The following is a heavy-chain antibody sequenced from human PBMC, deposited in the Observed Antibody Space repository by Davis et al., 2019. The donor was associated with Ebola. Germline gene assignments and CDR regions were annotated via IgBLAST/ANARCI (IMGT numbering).Heavy chain of an antibody. Sequence: PSETLSLTCTVSGGSISSYYLSWIRQPPGKGLEWIGYIYYSGSTNYNPSLKSRVTISVDTYKNQFSLKLSSVAAADTAVYYCARGLWVDFWGGSAKYYFDYWGQGSLVTVSS. J-gene: IGHJ4*02. V-gene: IGHV4-59*01. D-gene: IGHD3-3*01. CDR1: GGSISSYY. CDR3: ARGLWVDFWGGSAKYYFDY. CDR2: IYYSGST.